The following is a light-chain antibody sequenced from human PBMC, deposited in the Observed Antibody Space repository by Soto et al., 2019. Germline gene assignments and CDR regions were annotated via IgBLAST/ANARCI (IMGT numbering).Light chain of an antibody. CDR2: EVV. V-gene: IGLV2-8*01. J-gene: IGLJ1*01. CDR3: KSYAGSNTYV. CDR1: TNDIGVYDF. Sequence: QSVLTQPPSASGSPGQSVTISCTGTTNDIGVYDFVSWYQHHPGKAPRLIIYEVVQRPSGVPDRFSGSKSGNTASLTVSGLQAADEADYFCKSYAGSNTYVFGSGTQLTVL.